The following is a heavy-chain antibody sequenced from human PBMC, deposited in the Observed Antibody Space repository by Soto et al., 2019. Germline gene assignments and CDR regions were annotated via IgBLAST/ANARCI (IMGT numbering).Heavy chain of an antibody. J-gene: IGHJ4*02. CDR3: AREWGAMVPFDY. CDR2: ISSSSSTI. V-gene: IGHV3-48*02. D-gene: IGHD5-18*01. CDR1: GFTFSSYS. Sequence: EVQLVESGGGLVQPGGSLRLSCAASGFTFSSYSMNWVRQAPGKGLEWVSYISSSSSTIYYADSVKGRFTISRDNAKNSLDLQMNSLRDEATAVYYCAREWGAMVPFDYWGQGTLVTVSS.